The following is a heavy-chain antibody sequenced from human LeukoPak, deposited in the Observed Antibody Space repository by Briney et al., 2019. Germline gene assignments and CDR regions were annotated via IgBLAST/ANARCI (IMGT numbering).Heavy chain of an antibody. CDR1: GYTFTSYA. CDR3: ARDSGSSWWRQGPFGYYGMDV. J-gene: IGHJ6*02. Sequence: GASVKVSCKASGYTFTSYAMHWVRQAPGQRLEWMGWINAGNGNTKYSQKFQGRVTITRDTSASTAYMELSSLRSEDTAVYYCARDSGSSWWRQGPFGYYGMDVWGQGTTVTVSS. D-gene: IGHD6-13*01. V-gene: IGHV1-3*01. CDR2: INAGNGNT.